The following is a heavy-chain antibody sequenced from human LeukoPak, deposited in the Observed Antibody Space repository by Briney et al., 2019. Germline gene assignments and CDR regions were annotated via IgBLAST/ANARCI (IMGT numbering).Heavy chain of an antibody. CDR1: GYTFITYW. J-gene: IGHJ3*02. Sequence: GESLKISCKGSGYTFITYWIGWVRQMPGKGLEWMGIIYPGDSDTRYSPYFRGQVTISADKSINTAYLQWSSLKASDTAMYYCARPDDYGGKPAAFDIWGQGTMVTVSS. D-gene: IGHD4-23*01. V-gene: IGHV5-51*01. CDR3: ARPDDYGGKPAAFDI. CDR2: IYPGDSDT.